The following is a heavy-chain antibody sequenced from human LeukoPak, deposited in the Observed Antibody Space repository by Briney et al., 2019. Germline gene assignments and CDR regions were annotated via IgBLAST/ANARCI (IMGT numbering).Heavy chain of an antibody. CDR1: GYTLTELS. Sequence: ASVTVSCKVSGYTLTELSMHWVRQAPGKGLEWMGGFDPEDGETIYAQKFQGRVTMTEDTSTDTAYMELSSLRSEDTAVYYCATDLAYCGGDCYFRWGQGTLVTVSS. CDR2: FDPEDGET. V-gene: IGHV1-24*01. D-gene: IGHD2-21*02. J-gene: IGHJ4*02. CDR3: ATDLAYCGGDCYFR.